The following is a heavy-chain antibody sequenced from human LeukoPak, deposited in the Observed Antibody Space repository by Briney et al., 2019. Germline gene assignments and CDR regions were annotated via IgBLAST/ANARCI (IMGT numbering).Heavy chain of an antibody. CDR3: AKDKHYCSSTSCYLYYFDY. V-gene: IGHV3-30-3*01. J-gene: IGHJ4*02. CDR2: VSYDGSNK. D-gene: IGHD2-2*01. Sequence: GGSLRLSCAASGFTFSSYAMHWVRQAPGKGLEWVAVVSYDGSNKYYADSVKGQFTISRDNSKNTLYLQMNSLRAEDTAVYYCAKDKHYCSSTSCYLYYFDYWGQGSLVTVSS. CDR1: GFTFSSYA.